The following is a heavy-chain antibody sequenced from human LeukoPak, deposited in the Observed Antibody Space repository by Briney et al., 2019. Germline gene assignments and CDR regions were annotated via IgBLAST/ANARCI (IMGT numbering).Heavy chain of an antibody. V-gene: IGHV3-64D*08. CDR2: ISSNGGST. J-gene: IGHJ4*02. CDR1: GFTFSSYA. CDR3: VKLSTFYYGSGSFPDY. Sequence: PGGSLRLSCSASGFTFSSYAMYWVRQAPGKGLEYVSAISSNGGSTYYADSVKGRFTISRDNSKNTLYLQMSSLRAEDTAVFYCVKLSTFYYGSGSFPDYWGQGTLVTVSS. D-gene: IGHD3-10*01.